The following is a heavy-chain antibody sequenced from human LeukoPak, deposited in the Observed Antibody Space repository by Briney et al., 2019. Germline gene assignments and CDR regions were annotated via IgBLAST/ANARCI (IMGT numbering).Heavy chain of an antibody. J-gene: IGHJ5*02. CDR3: ARESPHYYDSSGSEINWFDP. CDR1: GGSISSGGYY. V-gene: IGHV4-31*03. D-gene: IGHD3-22*01. CDR2: IYTSGST. Sequence: SQTLSLTCTVSGGSISSGGYYWSWIRQHPGKGLEWIGYIYTSGSTNYNPSLKSRVTMSVDTSKNQFSLKLSSVTAADTAVYYCARESPHYYDSSGSEINWFDPWGQGTLVTVSP.